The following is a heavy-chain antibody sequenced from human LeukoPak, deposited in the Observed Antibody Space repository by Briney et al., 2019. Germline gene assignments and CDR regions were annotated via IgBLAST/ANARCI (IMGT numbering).Heavy chain of an antibody. J-gene: IGHJ4*02. V-gene: IGHV1-2*02. CDR2: IYPNSGAT. D-gene: IGHD6-13*01. CDR3: ARGSSSWSTFDY. CDR1: GYTFTDYY. Sequence: ASVKVSCKASGYTFTDYYMLWVRQAPGQGLEWMGWIYPNSGATKYAQKFQGRVTMTRDRSISTAYMELSRLRSDDTAVYYCARGSSSWSTFDYWGQGTLVTVSS.